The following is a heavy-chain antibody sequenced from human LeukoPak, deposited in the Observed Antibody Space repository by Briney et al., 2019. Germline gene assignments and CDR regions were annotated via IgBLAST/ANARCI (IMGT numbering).Heavy chain of an antibody. CDR1: GFTFSSYD. CDR2: ISSDGGHK. V-gene: IGHV3-30*03. J-gene: IGHJ4*02. CDR3: ARDFSGTYMVDY. Sequence: PGGSLRLSCAASGFTFSSYDMHWVRQAPGKGLEWVAVISSDGGHKYYADSVKGRFTISRDNSKNTLYLQMNSLRPEDTAVYYCARDFSGTYMVDYWGQGTLVTVSS. D-gene: IGHD1-26*01.